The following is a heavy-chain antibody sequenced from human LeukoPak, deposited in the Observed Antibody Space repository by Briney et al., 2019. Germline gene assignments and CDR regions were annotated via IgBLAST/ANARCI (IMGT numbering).Heavy chain of an antibody. CDR2: IIPIFGTA. J-gene: IGHJ3*02. V-gene: IGHV1-69*05. Sequence: RRASVKVSCKASGGTFSSYAISWVRQAPGQGLEWMGRIIPIFGTANYAQKFQGRVTITTDESTSTAYMELSSLRSEDTAVYYCARELGDYGDYVDAFDIWGQGPMVTVSS. D-gene: IGHD4-17*01. CDR1: GGTFSSYA. CDR3: ARELGDYGDYVDAFDI.